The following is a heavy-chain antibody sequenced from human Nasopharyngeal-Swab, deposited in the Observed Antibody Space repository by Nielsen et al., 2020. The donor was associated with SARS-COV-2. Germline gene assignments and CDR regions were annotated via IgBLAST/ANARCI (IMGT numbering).Heavy chain of an antibody. CDR2: ISYDGSNA. J-gene: IGHJ5*02. V-gene: IGHV3-30-3*01. Sequence: WIRQPPGKGLEWVAVISYDGSNAYYADSAKGRFTISRDNSENTLYLQVNSLRTEDTAVYYCARDSRRYCSSTSCYMGNWFDPWGQGTLVTVSS. CDR3: ARDSRRYCSSTSCYMGNWFDP. D-gene: IGHD2-2*02.